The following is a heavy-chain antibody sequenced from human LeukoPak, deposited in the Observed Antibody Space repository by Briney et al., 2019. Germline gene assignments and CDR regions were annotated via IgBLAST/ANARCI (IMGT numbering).Heavy chain of an antibody. J-gene: IGHJ4*02. D-gene: IGHD2-21*02. V-gene: IGHV3-30*18. CDR2: ISYDGSNK. CDR1: GLTFSSYG. CDR3: AKDSPRVVVTATLDY. Sequence: PGGSLRLSCAASGLTFSSYGMHWVRQAPGKGLEWVAVISYDGSNKYYADSVKGRFTISRDNSKNTLYLQMNSLRAEDTAVYYCAKDSPRVVVTATLDYWGQGTLVTVSS.